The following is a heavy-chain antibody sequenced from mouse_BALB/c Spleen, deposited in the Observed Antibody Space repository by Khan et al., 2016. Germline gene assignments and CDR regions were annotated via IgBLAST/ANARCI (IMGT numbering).Heavy chain of an antibody. D-gene: IGHD1-1*01. CDR3: ARGGYYGSSFFDY. V-gene: IGHV3-2*02. J-gene: IGHJ2*01. Sequence: EVQLQESGPGLVKPSQSLSLTCTVTGYSITSGYGWNWIRQFPGNKLEWMGYISYSGSTNYNPSLKSRISITRDTSKNQFFLQLNSVTTEDTATYYCARGGYYGSSFFDYWGQGTTLTVSS. CDR2: ISYSGST. CDR1: GYSITSGYG.